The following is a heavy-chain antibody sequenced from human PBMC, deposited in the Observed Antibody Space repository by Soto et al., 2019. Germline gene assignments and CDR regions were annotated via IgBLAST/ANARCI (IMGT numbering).Heavy chain of an antibody. CDR1: GFTFSSYW. CDR2: IKKDGSAK. V-gene: IGHV3-7*01. J-gene: IGHJ4*02. Sequence: EVQLVESGGGLVQPGGSLRLSCAASGFTFSSYWMSWVRQAPGKGLEWVAKIKKDGSAKSYVGSVKGRFTLSRDNAEKSLYLQMNRLRAEGTAVYYCVRAPREDSGYQYYFDYWGQGTLVTVSS. D-gene: IGHD5-12*01. CDR3: VRAPREDSGYQYYFDY.